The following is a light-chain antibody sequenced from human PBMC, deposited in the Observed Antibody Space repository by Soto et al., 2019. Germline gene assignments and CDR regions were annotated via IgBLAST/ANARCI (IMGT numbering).Light chain of an antibody. Sequence: QCVLTQPPSVSGAPGQRVTISCTGSSSIIGAGYDVHWYQQVPGAAPKLLIYVNSNRPSGVPDRFSGSKSGTSASLAITGLQAEDEADYYCQSYDSSLSGYVFGTGTKVTVL. CDR2: VNS. V-gene: IGLV1-40*01. J-gene: IGLJ1*01. CDR3: QSYDSSLSGYV. CDR1: SSIIGAGYD.